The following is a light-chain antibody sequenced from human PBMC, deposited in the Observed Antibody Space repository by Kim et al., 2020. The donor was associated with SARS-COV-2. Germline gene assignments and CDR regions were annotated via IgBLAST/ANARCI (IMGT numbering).Light chain of an antibody. CDR2: AAA. J-gene: IGKJ1*01. V-gene: IGKV1-9*01. Sequence: GDRVSVTCRTSQGIDNHLAWYQQKPGKAPKLLIFAAATLQSGVPSRFSGSGSGTEFTLSVSSLQPEDFAIYYCQQLNTYPWTFGQATTVDIK. CDR3: QQLNTYPWT. CDR1: QGIDNH.